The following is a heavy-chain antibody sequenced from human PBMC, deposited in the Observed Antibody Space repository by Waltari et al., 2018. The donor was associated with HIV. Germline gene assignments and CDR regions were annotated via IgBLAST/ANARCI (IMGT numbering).Heavy chain of an antibody. V-gene: IGHV4-34*01. D-gene: IGHD6-19*01. J-gene: IGHJ6*01. CDR3: ARDSAPGLAVDDDDGEFFYYGLDV. CDR2: VNHVGRT. Sequence: QVHLEQWGTGLLRPSETLSLTCAVYGGSFSGSYWSWDRHSPGWGLEWIGEVNHVGRTNYSPSLKGRVTVSVDTSKNQFSLTMRSVTAADTAVYYCARDSAPGLAVDDDDGEFFYYGLDVWGQGTTVTVSS. CDR1: GGSFSGSY.